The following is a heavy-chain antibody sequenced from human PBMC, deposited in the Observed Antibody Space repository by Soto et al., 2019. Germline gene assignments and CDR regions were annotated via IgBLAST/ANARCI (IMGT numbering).Heavy chain of an antibody. CDR1: GFTFSSYS. J-gene: IGHJ4*02. V-gene: IGHV3-48*02. CDR2: ISSSSSTI. CDR3: ARERRYDFWSGAPRYFDY. D-gene: IGHD3-3*01. Sequence: EVQLVESGGGLVQPGWSLRLSCAASGFTFSSYSMNWVRQAPGKGLEWVSYISSSSSTIYYADSVKGRFTISRDDAKKSLYLQMSILRDEDTAVYYCARERRYDFWSGAPRYFDYWGQGTLVT.